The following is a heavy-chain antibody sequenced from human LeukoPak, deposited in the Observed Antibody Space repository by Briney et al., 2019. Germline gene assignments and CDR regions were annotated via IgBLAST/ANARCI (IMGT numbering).Heavy chain of an antibody. J-gene: IGHJ5*02. CDR3: ARGSTWSSSGWYGSRCAFGP. CDR1: GGSFSGYY. Sequence: SETLSLTCAVYGGSFSGYYWSWIRQPPGKGLEWIGKINHSGSTNYNPSLKSRVTISVDTSKNQFSLKLSSVTAADTAVYYCARGSTWSSSGWYGSRCAFGPWGQGTLVTVSS. D-gene: IGHD6-19*01. CDR2: INHSGST. V-gene: IGHV4-34*01.